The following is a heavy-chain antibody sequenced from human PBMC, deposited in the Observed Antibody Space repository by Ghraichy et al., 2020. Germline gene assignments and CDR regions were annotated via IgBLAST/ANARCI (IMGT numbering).Heavy chain of an antibody. CDR1: GYTFISYG. CDR3: ARAEPYSYGHQPYYYYGMDV. V-gene: IGHV1-18*01. J-gene: IGHJ6*02. Sequence: VKVSCKASGYTFISYGISWVRQAPGQGLEWMGWISAYNGNTKYVQKLQGRVTMTTDTSTSTAYMELRSLRSDDTAVYYCARAEPYSYGHQPYYYYGMDVWGQGTTVTVSS. D-gene: IGHD5-18*01. CDR2: ISAYNGNT.